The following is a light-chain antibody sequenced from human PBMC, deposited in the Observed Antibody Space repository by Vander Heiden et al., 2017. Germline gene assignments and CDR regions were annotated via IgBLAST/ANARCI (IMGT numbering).Light chain of an antibody. CDR1: SSDGGKYNH. J-gene: IGLJ3*02. CDR3: SSNAGSNNLV. CDR2: DVN. V-gene: IGLV2-8*01. Sequence: SALTHPPSSSGPPGQSATISSPGTSSDGGKYNHFSWYQQHPGKPPKLMIYDVNRRASGVPRRLSGCKTANTAALTVSGLQAEDEAVYYCSSNAGSNNLVFGGGTRLTVL.